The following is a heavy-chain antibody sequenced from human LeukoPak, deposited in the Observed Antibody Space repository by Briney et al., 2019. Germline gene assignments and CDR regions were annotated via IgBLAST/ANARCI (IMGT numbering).Heavy chain of an antibody. CDR1: GYTFSNYD. J-gene: IGHJ4*02. D-gene: IGHD3-22*01. V-gene: IGHV1-18*01. Sequence: ASVTVSCTASGYTFSNYDISWVRQAPGQGLEWMGWISAYNGDTNYAQKLQDRVTMTTDTSTSTAYMELRSLRSDDTAVYYCARAHMYYYDNTGPPPFDYWGQGTLVTVSS. CDR3: ARAHMYYYDNTGPPPFDY. CDR2: ISAYNGDT.